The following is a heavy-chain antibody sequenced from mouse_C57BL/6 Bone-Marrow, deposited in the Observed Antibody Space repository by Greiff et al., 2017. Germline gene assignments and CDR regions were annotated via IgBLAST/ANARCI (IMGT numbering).Heavy chain of an antibody. D-gene: IGHD2-4*01. CDR1: GYSFTDYN. J-gene: IGHJ4*01. CDR2: INPNYGTT. V-gene: IGHV1-39*01. CDR3: ARGYDYDYAMDY. Sequence: EVQLVESGPELVKPGASVKISCKASGYSFTDYNMNWVKQSNGKSLEWIGVINPNYGTTSYNQKFKGKATLTVDQSSSTAYMQLSSLTSEDSADYCGARGYDYDYAMDYWGQGTSVTVSS.